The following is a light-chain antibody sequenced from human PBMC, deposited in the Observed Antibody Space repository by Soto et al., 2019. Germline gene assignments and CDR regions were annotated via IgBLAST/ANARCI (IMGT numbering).Light chain of an antibody. CDR2: GAS. Sequence: IVLTQSPGTLSLSPGERATLSCRASQSVGSSLSWYQQKPGQAPRLLFYGASNRATATPDRFSGSGFGTDYTLTITGQEPEDFAFYYYQQYGYSAQTCGPGTKVEI. J-gene: IGKJ1*01. V-gene: IGKV3-20*01. CDR3: QQYGYSAQT. CDR1: QSVGSS.